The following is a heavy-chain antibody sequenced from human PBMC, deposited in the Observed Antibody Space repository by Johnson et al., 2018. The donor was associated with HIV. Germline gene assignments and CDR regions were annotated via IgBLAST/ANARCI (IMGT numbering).Heavy chain of an antibody. Sequence: VQLVESGGGLVQPGGSLRLSCAASGFTFSNAWMSWVRQAPGKGLEWVANIKQDGSEKYYVDSVKGRFTISRDNAKNSLYLQMNSLRAEDTSVYYCAKVGAMVVTPRGEAFGILGQGTMVTVSS. J-gene: IGHJ3*02. D-gene: IGHD4-23*01. CDR2: IKQDGSEK. CDR3: AKVGAMVVTPRGEAFGI. V-gene: IGHV3-7*01. CDR1: GFTFSNAW.